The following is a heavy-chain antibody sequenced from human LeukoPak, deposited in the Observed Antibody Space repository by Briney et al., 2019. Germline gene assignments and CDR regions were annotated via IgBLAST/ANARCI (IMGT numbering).Heavy chain of an antibody. Sequence: GGSLRLSCEVSGFTFNTYGIHWVRQTPGKGLEWVALISYDGTKTWYTDSVKGRFTISRDNSKNTLYLQMNSLRAEDTAVYYCAKDQERLRYFDWLLSPNWFDPWGQGTLVTVSS. CDR3: AKDQERLRYFDWLLSPNWFDP. J-gene: IGHJ5*02. CDR2: ISYDGTKT. CDR1: GFTFNTYG. V-gene: IGHV3-30*18. D-gene: IGHD3-9*01.